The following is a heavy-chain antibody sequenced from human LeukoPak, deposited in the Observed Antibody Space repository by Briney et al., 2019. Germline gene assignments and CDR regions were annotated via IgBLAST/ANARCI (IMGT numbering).Heavy chain of an antibody. V-gene: IGHV4-34*01. CDR2: ISHSGDT. CDR3: ARGPRESHYWYFDL. Sequence: PSETLSLTCAVYDGSFSGYYWSWIRQPPGKGLEWIGEISHSGDTNYSPSLKSRVTMSADPSKNQFSLKLTSVTAADTAVYFSARGPRESHYWYFDLWGRGTLVTVSS. CDR1: DGSFSGYY. J-gene: IGHJ2*01.